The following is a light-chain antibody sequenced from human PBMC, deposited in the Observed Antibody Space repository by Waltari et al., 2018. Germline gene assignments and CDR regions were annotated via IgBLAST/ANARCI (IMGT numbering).Light chain of an antibody. J-gene: IGKJ4*01. CDR1: QSISRH. V-gene: IGKV3D-15*01. Sequence: VMTQSPATLFVSPGEGATLSCRASQSISRHVSGYHQNSGQAPRLLIVDASARATGIPARFSGSGSGTEFTLTISSLQSEDVGVYYCQQYNNWPPLTFGGGTKVEIK. CDR2: DAS. CDR3: QQYNNWPPLT.